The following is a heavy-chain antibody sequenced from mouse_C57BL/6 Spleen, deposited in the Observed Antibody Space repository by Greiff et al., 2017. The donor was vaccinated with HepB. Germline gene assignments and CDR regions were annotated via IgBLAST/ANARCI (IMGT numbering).Heavy chain of an antibody. CDR2: IWTGGGT. D-gene: IGHD2-4*01. CDR3: ARNSDDYDVGAMDY. Sequence: VQLQQSGPGLVAPSQSLSITCTVSGFSLTSYAISWVRQPPGKGLEWLGVIWTGGGTNYNSALKSRLSISKDNSKSQVFLKMNSLQTDDTARYYCARNSDDYDVGAMDYWGQGTSVTVSS. CDR1: GFSLTSYA. V-gene: IGHV2-9-1*01. J-gene: IGHJ4*01.